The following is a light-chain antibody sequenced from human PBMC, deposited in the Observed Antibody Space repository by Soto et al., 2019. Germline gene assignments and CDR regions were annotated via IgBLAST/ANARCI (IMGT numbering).Light chain of an antibody. V-gene: IGKV3-20*01. CDR1: QTFTSNY. J-gene: IGKJ1*01. CDR2: GAS. Sequence: EIXLTQXXXXLSXXPGERATLSCRASQTFTSNYLAWYQQKRGQAPRLLIYGASSRATGIPXRFXXXXXXXXXXXXISRLEPEDFAVYYCQQYGSLPRTFGQGTKVEIK. CDR3: QQYGSLPRT.